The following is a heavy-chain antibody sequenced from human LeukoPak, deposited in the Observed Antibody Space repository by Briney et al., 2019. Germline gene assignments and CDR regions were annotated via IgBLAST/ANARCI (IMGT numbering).Heavy chain of an antibody. J-gene: IGHJ4*02. Sequence: ASVKVSCKASGYTFTDYYLHWVRQTPGQGLEWMGCVDPNSGDTNYAQKFQGSVTMTRDTSISTAYMELNRLRSDDTAVYYCARAYYYGSGTNDFWGQGTLVTVSS. V-gene: IGHV1-2*02. CDR3: ARAYYYGSGTNDF. CDR2: VDPNSGDT. CDR1: GYTFTDYY. D-gene: IGHD3-10*01.